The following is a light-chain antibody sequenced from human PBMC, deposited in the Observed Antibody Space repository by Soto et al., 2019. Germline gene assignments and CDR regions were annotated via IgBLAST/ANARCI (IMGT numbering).Light chain of an antibody. Sequence: EIVLTQSPATLSLSPGERATLSCRASQSVSSNLAWYQQKPGQAPRLLIYDASNRATGIPARFSGSGSGTDFTLTISSLEPEDFAVYYCKQRSNWPFTFGGGTNVEIK. V-gene: IGKV3-11*01. CDR2: DAS. J-gene: IGKJ4*01. CDR1: QSVSSN. CDR3: KQRSNWPFT.